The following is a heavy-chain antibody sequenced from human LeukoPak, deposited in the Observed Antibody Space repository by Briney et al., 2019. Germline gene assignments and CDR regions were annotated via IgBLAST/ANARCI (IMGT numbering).Heavy chain of an antibody. CDR3: AQGGMSYYYWSMGY. Sequence: GGSLRLSCAASGFTFSSDAMSWVRQALGERLGWVSAICGSGGRIYYADSVKGRFTISRDTSTSTRCLRMCSLRAEDTAVYYSAQGGMSYYYWSMGYWGQGTLVTASS. V-gene: IGHV3-23*01. J-gene: IGHJ4*02. CDR2: ICGSGGRI. D-gene: IGHD3-3*01. CDR1: GFTFSSDA.